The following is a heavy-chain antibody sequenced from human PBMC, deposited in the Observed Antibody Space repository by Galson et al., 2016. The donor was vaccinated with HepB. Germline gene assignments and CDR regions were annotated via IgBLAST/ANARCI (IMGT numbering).Heavy chain of an antibody. CDR2: IDGPTPNT. CDR3: TTGLSHHFDY. Sequence: SLRLSCAASGFTFRNYALSWVRRAPGKGLEWVSHIDGPTPNTHYADSVRGRFSIYRENSRDTRSLQMDSLTAEVSAIYYCTTGLSHHFDYWGQGTRVTVSS. J-gene: IGHJ4*02. D-gene: IGHD6-19*01. CDR1: GFTFRNYA. V-gene: IGHV3-23*01.